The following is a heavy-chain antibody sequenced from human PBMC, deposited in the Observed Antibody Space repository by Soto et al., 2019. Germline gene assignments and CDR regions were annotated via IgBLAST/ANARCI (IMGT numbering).Heavy chain of an antibody. CDR2: ISSNGGST. J-gene: IGHJ2*01. CDR3: ERAMYGDWHFDL. D-gene: IGHD2-8*01. CDR1: GFTFSTYP. Sequence: EVQLVESGGGLVQPGGSLRLSCAASGFTFSTYPMHWVRQAPGKGLEYVSAISSNGGSTYYANSVEGRFTISRDNSKNTLSLKMGSLRAEDMAVYYCERAMYGDWHFDLWGRGTLVTVSS. V-gene: IGHV3-64*01.